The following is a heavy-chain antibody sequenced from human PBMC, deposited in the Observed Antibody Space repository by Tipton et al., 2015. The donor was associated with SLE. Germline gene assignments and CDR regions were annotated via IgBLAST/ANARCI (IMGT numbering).Heavy chain of an antibody. CDR1: GGSISSSSYC. Sequence: LRLSCTVSGGSISSSSYCWGWIRQPPGKGLEWIGYIYYSGSTNYNPSLKSRVTMSVDTSKNQFSLKLYSVTAADTAVYYCARGSYGSGIPDAFDVWGQGTMVTVSS. CDR3: ARGSYGSGIPDAFDV. J-gene: IGHJ3*01. CDR2: IYYSGST. V-gene: IGHV4-61*05. D-gene: IGHD3-10*01.